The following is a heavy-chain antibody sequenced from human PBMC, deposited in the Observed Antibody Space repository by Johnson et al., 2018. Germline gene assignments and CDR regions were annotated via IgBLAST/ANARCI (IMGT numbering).Heavy chain of an antibody. V-gene: IGHV3-11*04. D-gene: IGHD2-15*01. CDR3: ARGAGFCSGGSCLGRYSSQH. Sequence: QVRLGESGGGLVKPGGSLRLSCAASGFTFSDYYMRWIRQSPGKGLEWVSYISSSGSTLYYADSVKGRFTISRDNAKNSLYLQMNSLRAEETAVYYCARGAGFCSGGSCLGRYSSQHGGQGTLVTVSS. CDR1: GFTFSDYY. CDR2: ISSSGSTL. J-gene: IGHJ1*01.